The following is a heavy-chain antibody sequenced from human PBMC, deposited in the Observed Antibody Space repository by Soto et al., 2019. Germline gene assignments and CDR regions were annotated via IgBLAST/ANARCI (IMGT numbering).Heavy chain of an antibody. J-gene: IGHJ4*02. CDR2: ISGSGGST. V-gene: IGHV3-23*01. CDR1: GFTFSSYA. Sequence: PGGSLRLSCAASGFTFSSYAMSWVRQAPGKGLEWVSAISGSGGSTYYADSVKGRFTISRDNSKNTLYLQMNSLRAEDTVVYYCAKQESDCNDHFDYWGQGTLVTVSS. CDR3: AKQESDCNDHFDY. D-gene: IGHD1-1*01.